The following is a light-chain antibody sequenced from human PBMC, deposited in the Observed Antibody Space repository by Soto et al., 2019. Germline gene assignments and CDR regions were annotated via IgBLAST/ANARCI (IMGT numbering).Light chain of an antibody. V-gene: IGKV3-15*01. CDR1: QSVRSN. CDR2: GAS. J-gene: IGKJ1*01. CDR3: QQYNTCPPT. Sequence: EIVMTQSPATLSVSPGERVTLSCRASQSVRSNLAWYQQKPGQAPRLLIYGASTRAPGIPARFSGSASGPEFTLTINSLQSEDFGVYYCQQYNTCPPTFGQGTKVES.